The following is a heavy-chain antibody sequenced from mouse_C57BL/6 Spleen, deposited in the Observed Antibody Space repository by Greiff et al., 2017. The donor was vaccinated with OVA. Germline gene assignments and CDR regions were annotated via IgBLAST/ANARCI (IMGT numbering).Heavy chain of an antibody. J-gene: IGHJ4*01. V-gene: IGHV5-4*01. CDR3: ARDLRFIVTTLWDY. CDR1: GFTFSSYA. CDR2: ISDGGSYT. D-gene: IGHD2-5*01. Sequence: DVKLVESGGGLVKPGGSLKLSCAASGFTFSSYAMSWVRQTPEKRLEWVATISDGGSYTYYPDNVKGRFTISRDNAKNNLYLQMSHLKSEDTAMYYCARDLRFIVTTLWDYWGQGTSVTVSS.